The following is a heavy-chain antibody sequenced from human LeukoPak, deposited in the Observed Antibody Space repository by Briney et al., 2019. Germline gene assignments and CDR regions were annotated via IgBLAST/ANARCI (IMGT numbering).Heavy chain of an antibody. D-gene: IGHD2-2*01. J-gene: IGHJ4*02. CDR1: GGPISSYY. V-gene: IGHV4-59*01. Sequence: SETLSLTCTVSGGPISSYYWSWIRQPPGKGLEWIGYIYYSGSTNYNPSLKSRVTISVDTSKNQFSLKLSSVTAADTAVYYCAGTKTVGGDYWGQGTLVTVSS. CDR3: AGTKTVGGDY. CDR2: IYYSGST.